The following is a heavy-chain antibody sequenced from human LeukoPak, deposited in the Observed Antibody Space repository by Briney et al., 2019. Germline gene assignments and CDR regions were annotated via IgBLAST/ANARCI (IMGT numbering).Heavy chain of an antibody. D-gene: IGHD2-2*01. V-gene: IGHV4-30-4*08. CDR2: IYYSGSTY. CDR3: ASTGCSDTRCSGANWFDP. J-gene: IGHJ5*02. Sequence: SETLSLTCTVSGGSISRGDYYWSWIRQSPGKGLEWIGCIYYSGSTYYYNPSLKSRITISVDTSKNQFSLKLSSVTAADTAIYYCASTGCSDTRCSGANWFDPWGQGTLVTVSS. CDR1: GGSISRGDYY.